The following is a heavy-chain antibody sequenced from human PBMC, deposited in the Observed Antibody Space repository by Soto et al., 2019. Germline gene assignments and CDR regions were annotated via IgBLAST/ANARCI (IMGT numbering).Heavy chain of an antibody. CDR1: GGSISSGGYS. V-gene: IGHV4-30-2*05. J-gene: IGHJ4*02. CDR2: IYHTGTT. D-gene: IGHD2-21*01. CDR3: ARERLEALKNILPYFDN. Sequence: SETLSLTCAVSGGSISSGGYSWSWIRQPPGKGLEWIGYIYHTGTTYYSPSLESRVAISVDTSQNQFSLKLGAVTAADTAVYFCARERLEALKNILPYFDNWGQGSLVTVSS.